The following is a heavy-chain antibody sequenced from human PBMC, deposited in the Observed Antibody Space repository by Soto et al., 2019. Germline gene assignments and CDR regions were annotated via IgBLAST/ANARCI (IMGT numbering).Heavy chain of an antibody. CDR3: ARSQGSSTSLEIYYYYYYGMYV. CDR1: GGTFGSYA. J-gene: IGHJ6*02. V-gene: IGHV1-69*01. D-gene: IGHD2-2*01. Sequence: QVQLVQSGAEVKKPGSSVKVSCKASGGTFGSYAISWVRQAPGQGLEWMGGIIPISGTANYAQKFQGRVTIAANESTSTAYMVLSSLRSEDTAVYYCARSQGSSTSLEIYYYYYYGMYVWGQGTTFTVSS. CDR2: IIPISGTA.